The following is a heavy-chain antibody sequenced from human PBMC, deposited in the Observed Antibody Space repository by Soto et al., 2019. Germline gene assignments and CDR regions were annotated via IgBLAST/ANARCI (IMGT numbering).Heavy chain of an antibody. Sequence: EVQLVESGGGVGRPGGSLRLSCTASGFIFDDYGMNWVRQTRDKGMEWVSFINWSGGQTRYGYSMRGRFTVSRDNSRNSLYLQIDSLRVEHTAFYYCARSRRGGGYDFDYWGQGALVTVSS. CDR2: INWSGGQT. V-gene: IGHV3-20*04. CDR1: GFIFDDYG. CDR3: ARSRRGGGYDFDY. D-gene: IGHD5-18*01. J-gene: IGHJ4*02.